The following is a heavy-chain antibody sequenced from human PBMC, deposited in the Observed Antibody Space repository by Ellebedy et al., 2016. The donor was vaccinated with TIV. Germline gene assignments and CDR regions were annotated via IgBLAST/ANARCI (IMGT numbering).Heavy chain of an antibody. CDR3: APHPRGYNSDNEVDS. CDR2: IYYGESA. J-gene: IGHJ5*01. D-gene: IGHD5-12*01. V-gene: IGHV4-39*01. CDR1: GGSISSRSYY. Sequence: SETLSLTCTVSGGSISSRSYYWGWIRQPPGKGLEHIGSIYYGESAYYNPSLKSRVTISVDTSKNQFSLKLSSVTAADTAVYYCAPHPRGYNSDNEVDSWGQGTLVTVSS.